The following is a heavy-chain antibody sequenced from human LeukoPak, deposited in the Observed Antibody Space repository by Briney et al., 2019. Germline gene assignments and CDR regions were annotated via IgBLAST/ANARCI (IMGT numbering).Heavy chain of an antibody. V-gene: IGHV3-23*01. CDR3: ASPLPFTYYYDSSGPRD. CDR1: GFTFSSYG. J-gene: IGHJ4*02. CDR2: ISGSGGST. D-gene: IGHD3-22*01. Sequence: PGGSLRLSCAASGFTFSSYGMSWVRQAPGKGLEWVSAISGSGGSTYYADSVKGRFTISRDNSKNTLYLQMNSLRAEDTAVYYCASPLPFTYYYDSSGPRDWGQGTLVTVSS.